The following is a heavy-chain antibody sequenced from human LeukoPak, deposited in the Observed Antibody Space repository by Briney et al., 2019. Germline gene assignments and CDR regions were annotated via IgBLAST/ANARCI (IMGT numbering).Heavy chain of an antibody. CDR1: GGSISSYY. J-gene: IGHJ5*02. CDR2: IYYSGST. CDR3: ARFFRDYDSALGWFDP. D-gene: IGHD3-22*01. V-gene: IGHV4-59*01. Sequence: SETLSLTCTVSGGSISSYYWSWIRQPPGKGLEWIGYIYYSGSTNYNPSFKSRVTIPVDTSKNQFSLKLSSVTAADTAVYYCARFFRDYDSALGWFDPWGQGTLVTVSS.